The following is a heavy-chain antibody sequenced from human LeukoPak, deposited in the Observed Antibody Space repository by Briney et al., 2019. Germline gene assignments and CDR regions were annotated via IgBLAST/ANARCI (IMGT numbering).Heavy chain of an antibody. CDR1: GFTLIDYG. CDR3: VRDVSSLGES. J-gene: IGHJ5*02. Sequence: GGSLRLSCAASGFTLIDYGMHWVRQAPGKGLVWVSHINHDGSIRNYADSVKGRFTISRDIAKNTLYLQMNSLGADDTALYYCVRDVSSLGESWGQGTLVTVSS. D-gene: IGHD4-17*01. CDR2: INHDGSIR. V-gene: IGHV3-74*01.